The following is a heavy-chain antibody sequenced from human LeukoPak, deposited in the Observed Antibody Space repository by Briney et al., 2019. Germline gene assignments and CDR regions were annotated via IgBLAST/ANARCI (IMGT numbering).Heavy chain of an antibody. CDR1: GFTFDDYA. CDR2: ISWNSGSI. J-gene: IGHJ5*02. Sequence: PGGSLRLSCAASGFTFDDYAMHWVRQAPGKGLEWVSGISWNSGSIGYADSVKGRFTISRDNAKNSLYLQMNSLRAEDTAVYYCARDLAAAGTWWFDPWGQGTLVTVSS. D-gene: IGHD6-13*01. CDR3: ARDLAAAGTWWFDP. V-gene: IGHV3-9*01.